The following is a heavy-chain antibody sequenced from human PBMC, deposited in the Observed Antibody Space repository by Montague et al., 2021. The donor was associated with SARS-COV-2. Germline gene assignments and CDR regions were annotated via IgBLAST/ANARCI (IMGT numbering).Heavy chain of an antibody. J-gene: IGHJ6*02. CDR2: ISYDGSNK. CDR3: ARDRGMITFGGVIVIDGMDV. V-gene: IGHV3-30-3*01. D-gene: IGHD3-16*02. Sequence: SRRFSCAASGFNFSSYAMHWVRQAPGKGLEWVAVISYDGSNKYYADSVKGRFTISRDNSKNTLYLQMNSLRAEDTAVYYCARDRGMITFGGVIVIDGMDVWGQGTTVTVSS. CDR1: GFNFSSYA.